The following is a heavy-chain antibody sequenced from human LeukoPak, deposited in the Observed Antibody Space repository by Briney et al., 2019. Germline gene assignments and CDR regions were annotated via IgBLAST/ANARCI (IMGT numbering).Heavy chain of an antibody. V-gene: IGHV5-10-1*01. CDR1: GYSFTSYW. J-gene: IGHJ6*02. CDR2: IDPSDSYT. CDR3: ARVHYYDSSGYYSYYYGMDV. D-gene: IGHD3-22*01. Sequence: GESLRISCKGSGYSFTSYWISWVRQMPGKGLEWMGRIDPSDSYTNYSPSFQGHVTISADKSISTAYLQWSSLKASDTAMYYCARVHYYDSSGYYSYYYGMDVWGQGTTVTVSS.